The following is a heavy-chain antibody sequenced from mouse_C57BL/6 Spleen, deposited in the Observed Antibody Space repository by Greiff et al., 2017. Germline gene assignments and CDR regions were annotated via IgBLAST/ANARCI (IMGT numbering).Heavy chain of an antibody. J-gene: IGHJ3*01. CDR3: AAGTGTYGFAY. Sequence: QVQLKQPGAELVRPGSSVKLSCKASGYTFTSYWMHWVKQRPIQGLEWIGNIDPSDSETHYNQKFKDKATLTVDKSSSTAYMQLSSLTSEDSAVYYCAAGTGTYGFAYGGQGTLVTVSA. V-gene: IGHV1-52*01. CDR1: GYTFTSYW. CDR2: IDPSDSET. D-gene: IGHD4-1*01.